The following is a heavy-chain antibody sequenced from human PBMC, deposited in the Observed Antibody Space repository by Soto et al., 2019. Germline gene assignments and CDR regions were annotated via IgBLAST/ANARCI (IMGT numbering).Heavy chain of an antibody. CDR2: VYHTGRT. CDR1: GGSFKSGSYS. J-gene: IGHJ4*02. D-gene: IGHD3-3*01. CDR3: ARDFAYFDS. Sequence: QVQLQESGPGLVKPSETLSLTCTVSGGSFKSGSYSWSWIRQPPGKGLEWIGYVYHTGRTSYNPSLKSRVSISMDTSKNQFSLNLASVPAADTAVYFCARDFAYFDSWGQGTLVTVSS. V-gene: IGHV4-61*01.